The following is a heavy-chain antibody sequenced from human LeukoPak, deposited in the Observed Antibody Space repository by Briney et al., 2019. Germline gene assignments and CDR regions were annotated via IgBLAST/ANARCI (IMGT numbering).Heavy chain of an antibody. D-gene: IGHD6-13*01. CDR2: ISGFGGAT. J-gene: IGHJ4*02. V-gene: IGHV3-23*01. Sequence: GGSLRLSCAASGFTFNNYAMNWVRQAPGKGLEWVSGISGFGGATNYADPVKGRVTISRDNSKNTLYLQMNSLRAADTAVYYCAKEGDSSSWYEDWGQGTLVIFSS. CDR1: GFTFNNYA. CDR3: AKEGDSSSWYED.